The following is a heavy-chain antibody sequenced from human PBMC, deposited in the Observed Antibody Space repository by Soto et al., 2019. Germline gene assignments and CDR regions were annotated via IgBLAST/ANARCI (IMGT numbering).Heavy chain of an antibody. CDR1: GFSFSSYS. CDR2: ISGDGSSV. CDR3: ATGASRNFFDY. V-gene: IGHV3-74*01. J-gene: IGHJ4*02. D-gene: IGHD3-3*01. Sequence: PGGSLRLSCAASGFSFSSYSMNWVRQTPEEGLVWVSRISGDGSSVYYEDSVRSRFIISRDNTRNTLYLHMDSLRAEDKGVYYCATGASRNFFDYWGLGTLVTVSS.